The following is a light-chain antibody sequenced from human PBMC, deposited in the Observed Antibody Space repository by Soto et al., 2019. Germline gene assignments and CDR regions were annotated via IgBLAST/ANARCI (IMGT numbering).Light chain of an antibody. V-gene: IGKV3-20*01. CDR1: QTVGNNY. J-gene: IGKJ1*01. CDR2: GAS. CDR3: RQSATSPRT. Sequence: EIVLTQSPGTLSLSPGERATLSCRASQTVGNNYLDWYQQKPGQAPRLLIYGASSRATVIPDRFSGSGSGTDFTLTISILEPEDFAVYYRRQSATSPRTFGQGTKVEIK.